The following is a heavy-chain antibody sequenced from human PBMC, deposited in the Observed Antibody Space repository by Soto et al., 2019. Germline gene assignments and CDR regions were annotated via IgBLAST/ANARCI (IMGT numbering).Heavy chain of an antibody. CDR1: GGTFSSYP. Sequence: QVQLVQSGAEVKKPGSSVKVSCEASGGTFSSYPINWVRQAPGQGLEGMGGIIPFFGTSNYAQKFQGRVTITADESTSTASMELRSLRSEDTAVYYCARVGRITNYGMAVGGQGTTVTVSS. V-gene: IGHV1-69*01. J-gene: IGHJ6*02. D-gene: IGHD1-26*01. CDR3: ARVGRITNYGMAV. CDR2: IIPFFGTS.